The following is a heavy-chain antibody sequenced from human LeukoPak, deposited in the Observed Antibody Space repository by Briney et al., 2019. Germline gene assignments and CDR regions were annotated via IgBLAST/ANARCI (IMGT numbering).Heavy chain of an antibody. J-gene: IGHJ6*03. V-gene: IGHV1-8*03. Sequence: ASVKVSCKASVYTFTSYDINWVRQATGQGLEWMGWMNPNSGNTGYAQKFQGRVTITRNTSISTAYMELSSLRSEDTAVYYCARKKRQWRAYYYYYYMDVWGKGTTVTVSS. CDR2: MNPNSGNT. CDR1: VYTFTSYD. CDR3: ARKKRQWRAYYYYYYMDV. D-gene: IGHD6-19*01.